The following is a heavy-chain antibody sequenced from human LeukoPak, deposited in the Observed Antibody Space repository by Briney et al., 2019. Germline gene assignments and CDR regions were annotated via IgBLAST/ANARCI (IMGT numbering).Heavy chain of an antibody. CDR1: GDSISSSSSY. V-gene: IGHV4-39*01. J-gene: IGHJ4*02. Sequence: SETLSLTCTVSGDSISSSSSYWGWLRQPPGKGLEWIGSIYYSGNTYYNTSLKSRVTISVDTSKNQFSLKLSSVTAADTAVYYCATIAVAGHFDYWGQGTLDTVSS. D-gene: IGHD6-19*01. CDR2: IYYSGNT. CDR3: ATIAVAGHFDY.